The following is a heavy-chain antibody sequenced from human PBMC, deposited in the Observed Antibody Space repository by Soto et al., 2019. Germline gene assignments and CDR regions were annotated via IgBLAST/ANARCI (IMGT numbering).Heavy chain of an antibody. CDR2: MSRTGDNT. J-gene: IGHJ4*02. D-gene: IGHD3-22*01. V-gene: IGHV3-23*01. CDR3: AKDQTNSNPLYYFDF. CDR1: GFTFSIYA. Sequence: LRLSCAASGFTFSIYAMTWVRQSPGKGLEWVSSMSRTGDNTYYADSVKGRFTISRDNSKNTLYLQMNSLRAEDTAIYYCAKDQTNSNPLYYFDFWGPGTLVTVSS.